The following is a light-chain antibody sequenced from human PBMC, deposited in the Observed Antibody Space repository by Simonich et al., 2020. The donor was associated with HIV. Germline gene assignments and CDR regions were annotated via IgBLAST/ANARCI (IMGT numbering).Light chain of an antibody. Sequence: DIQMTQSPSTLSAHVGDRVTITCRASQSIDNWLAWYQQKPGKAPKLLVYEASSLQSGVPSRFSGSGSGAEFTLTISSLQPDDFATYYCQHRGTFGQGTKVEI. CDR2: EAS. V-gene: IGKV1-5*03. J-gene: IGKJ1*01. CDR3: QHRGT. CDR1: QSIDNW.